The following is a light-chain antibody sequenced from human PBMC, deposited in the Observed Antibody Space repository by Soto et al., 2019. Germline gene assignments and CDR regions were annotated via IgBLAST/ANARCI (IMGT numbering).Light chain of an antibody. Sequence: QSALTQPASVSGSPGQSITISCTGTSNDVGAFNYVSWYHQHPGKAPKLLIYDVNYRPSGVSNRFSGSKSGNTASLTISGVQAEDEADYYCSEYTRDSTLIFGGGTKLTVL. V-gene: IGLV2-14*01. CDR1: SNDVGAFNY. CDR2: DVN. CDR3: SEYTRDSTLI. J-gene: IGLJ2*01.